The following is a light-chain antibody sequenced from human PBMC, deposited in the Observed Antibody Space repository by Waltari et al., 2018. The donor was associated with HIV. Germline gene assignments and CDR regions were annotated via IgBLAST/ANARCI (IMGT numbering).Light chain of an antibody. CDR2: TIN. Sequence: QSVLTQPPSASGTPGQRVTISCSGSSSNIGRNYVYWYQQLPGTAPNLLIYTINQRPSGVPDRFSGSKPGTSASLAIGGLRSEDEADYYCAAWNDRLSGYVFGTGTKVTV. CDR1: SSNIGRNY. CDR3: AAWNDRLSGYV. V-gene: IGLV1-47*01. J-gene: IGLJ1*01.